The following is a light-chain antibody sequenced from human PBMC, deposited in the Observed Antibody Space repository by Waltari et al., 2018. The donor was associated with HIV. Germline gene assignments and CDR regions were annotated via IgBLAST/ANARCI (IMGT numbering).Light chain of an antibody. CDR1: QGIRND. Sequence: AIQMTQSPSSLSASVGDRVTITCRASQGIRNDLGWYQQKPGKAPKLLIYAASSLQGGVPSRFSGSGSVTDFTLTISSLQPEDFAPYYCLQDYNYPYTFGQGTKLEIK. CDR3: LQDYNYPYT. J-gene: IGKJ2*01. CDR2: AAS. V-gene: IGKV1-6*01.